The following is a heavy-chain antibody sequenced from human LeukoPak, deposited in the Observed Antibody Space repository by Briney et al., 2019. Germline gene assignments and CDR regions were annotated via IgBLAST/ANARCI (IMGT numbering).Heavy chain of an antibody. CDR1: GGSISSYY. CDR3: AGGSPPVYYYYYGMDV. D-gene: IGHD1-26*01. V-gene: IGHV4-59*01. CDR2: IYYSGST. Sequence: SETLSLTCTVSGGSISSYYWSWIRQPPGKGLEWIGYIYYSGSTNYNPSLKSRVTISVDTSKNQFSLKLSSVTAADTAVYYCAGGSPPVYYYYYGMDVWGQGTTVTVSS. J-gene: IGHJ6*02.